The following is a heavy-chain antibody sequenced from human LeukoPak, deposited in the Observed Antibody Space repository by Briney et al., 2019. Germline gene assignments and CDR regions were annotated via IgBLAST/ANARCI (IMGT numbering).Heavy chain of an antibody. V-gene: IGHV3-30*02. Sequence: PGGSLRLSCAASGFTFSSYGIYWVRQAPGQGLEGVAFIRFDGSNNYYAESVKGRFTISRDNSKNTVYLQMNSLRAEDTAVYYCARDKTRKYCSGGSCLFDYWGQGTLVTVSS. J-gene: IGHJ4*02. CDR1: GFTFSSYG. CDR3: ARDKTRKYCSGGSCLFDY. CDR2: IRFDGSNN. D-gene: IGHD2-15*01.